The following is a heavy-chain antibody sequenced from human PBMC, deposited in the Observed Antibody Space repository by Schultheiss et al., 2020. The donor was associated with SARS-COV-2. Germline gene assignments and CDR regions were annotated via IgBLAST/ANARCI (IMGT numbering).Heavy chain of an antibody. D-gene: IGHD3-22*01. CDR3: ARSGRYYYDSSGCFDY. V-gene: IGHV3-20*04. J-gene: IGHJ4*02. Sequence: GGSLRLSCAASGFTFSSYAMSWVRQAPGKGLEWVSGISWKSDSIGYADSVKGRFTISRDNAKNSLYLQMNSLRAEDTAVYYCARSGRYYYDSSGCFDYWGQGTLVTVSS. CDR1: GFTFSSYA. CDR2: ISWKSDSI.